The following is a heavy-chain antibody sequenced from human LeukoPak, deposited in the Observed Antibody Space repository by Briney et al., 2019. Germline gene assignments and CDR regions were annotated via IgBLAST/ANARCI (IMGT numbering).Heavy chain of an antibody. V-gene: IGHV4-34*01. CDR1: GGSFSGYC. J-gene: IGHJ6*02. CDR2: INHSGST. D-gene: IGHD2-2*02. CDR3: ARGPRVYCSSTSCYKGYYYGMDV. Sequence: PSETLSLTCAVYGGSFSGYCWSWIRQPPGKGLEWIGEINHSGSTNYNPSLKSRVTISVDTSKNQFSLKLSSVTAADTAVYYCARGPRVYCSSTSCYKGYYYGMDVWGQGTTVTVSS.